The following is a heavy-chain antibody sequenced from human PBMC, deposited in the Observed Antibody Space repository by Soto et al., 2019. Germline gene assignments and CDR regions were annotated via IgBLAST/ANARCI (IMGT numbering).Heavy chain of an antibody. D-gene: IGHD6-13*01. V-gene: IGHV1-18*01. CDR2: ISGYNGDT. CDR3: TRTSAAGKNYYGMDV. CDR1: GYTFTRYG. Sequence: ASVKVSCKASGYTFTRYGISWVRQAPGQGLEWMGWISGYNGDTKYAQKFQGRVTMTVDTSTTTAYMELRSLTSDDRAMYYCTRTSAAGKNYYGMDVWGQGTTVTVSS. J-gene: IGHJ6*02.